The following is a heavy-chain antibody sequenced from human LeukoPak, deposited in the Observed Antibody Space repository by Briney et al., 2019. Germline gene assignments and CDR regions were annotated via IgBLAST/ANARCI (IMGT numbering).Heavy chain of an antibody. V-gene: IGHV4-34*01. J-gene: IGHJ4*02. Sequence: SETLSLTCTVSGGSISSYYWSWIRQPPGKGLEWIGEIYHSGSTNYNPSLKSRVTISVDTSKNQFSLKLSSVTAADTAVYYCALLGSSSWYRGWGQGTLVTVSS. D-gene: IGHD6-13*01. CDR2: IYHSGST. CDR1: GGSISSYY. CDR3: ALLGSSSWYRG.